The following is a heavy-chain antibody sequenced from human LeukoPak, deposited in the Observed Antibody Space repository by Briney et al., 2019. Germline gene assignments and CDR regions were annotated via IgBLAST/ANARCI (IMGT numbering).Heavy chain of an antibody. CDR3: ARAKTYYYDSSGYYAY. CDR2: ISSSGSTI. Sequence: GGSLRLSCAASGFTFSDYYMSWIRQAPGKGLEWVSYISSSGSTIYYADSVKGRFTISRDNAKNSLYLQMNSLRAEDTAVYNCARAKTYYYDSSGYYAYWGQGTLVTVSS. V-gene: IGHV3-11*01. J-gene: IGHJ4*02. D-gene: IGHD3-22*01. CDR1: GFTFSDYY.